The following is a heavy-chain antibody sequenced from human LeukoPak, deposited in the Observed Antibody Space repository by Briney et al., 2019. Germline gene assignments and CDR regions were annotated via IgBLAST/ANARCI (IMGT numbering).Heavy chain of an antibody. CDR2: IYTSGST. Sequence: SETLSLTCTVSGGSISSYYWSWIRQPAGKGLEWIGRIYTSGSTNYNPSLKSRVTMSVDTSKNQFSLKLSSVTAADTAVYYCARVMRYYDSSGYYPRAYYYYMDVWGKGTTVTVSS. V-gene: IGHV4-4*07. D-gene: IGHD3-22*01. CDR1: GGSISSYY. CDR3: ARVMRYYDSSGYYPRAYYYYMDV. J-gene: IGHJ6*03.